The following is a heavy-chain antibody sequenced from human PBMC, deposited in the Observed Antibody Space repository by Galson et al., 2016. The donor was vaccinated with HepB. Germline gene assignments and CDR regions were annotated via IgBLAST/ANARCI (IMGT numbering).Heavy chain of an antibody. CDR3: ARDLTVAGIRNYFDY. CDR1: RFPFNNYG. CDR2: IWYDGSNK. D-gene: IGHD6-19*01. Sequence: SLRLSCAASRFPFNNYGMHWVRQAPGKGLEWVALIWYDGSNKYYADSVKGRFTISRDNSKNTLYLEMNSLRAEDTAVYYCARDLTVAGIRNYFDYWGQGTLVTVSS. J-gene: IGHJ4*02. V-gene: IGHV3-33*01.